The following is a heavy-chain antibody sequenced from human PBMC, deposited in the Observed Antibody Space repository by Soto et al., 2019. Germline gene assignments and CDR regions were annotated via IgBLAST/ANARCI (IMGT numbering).Heavy chain of an antibody. CDR2: IYHSGST. CDR3: ASSKLPVRYYDFWSGSYGMDV. Sequence: PSETLSLTCAVSGGSISSGGYSWSWIRQPPGKGLEWIGYIYHSGSTYYNPSLKSRVTISVDRSKNQFSLKLSSVTAADTAVYYCASSKLPVRYYDFWSGSYGMDVWGQGTTVTVS. V-gene: IGHV4-30-2*01. J-gene: IGHJ6*02. CDR1: GGSISSGGYS. D-gene: IGHD3-3*01.